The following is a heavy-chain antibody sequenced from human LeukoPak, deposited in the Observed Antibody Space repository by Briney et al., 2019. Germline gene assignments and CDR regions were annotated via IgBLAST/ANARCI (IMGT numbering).Heavy chain of an antibody. V-gene: IGHV1-2*02. CDR1: GYTFTGYY. D-gene: IGHD2-15*01. CDR3: ARELTPRVWFDP. Sequence: RVASVKVSCKASGYTFTGYYMHWVRQAPGQGLEWMGWINPNSGGTNYAQKFQGRVTMTRDTSISTAYMELSRLRSDDTAVYYCARELTPRVWFDPWGQGTLVTVSS. J-gene: IGHJ5*02. CDR2: INPNSGGT.